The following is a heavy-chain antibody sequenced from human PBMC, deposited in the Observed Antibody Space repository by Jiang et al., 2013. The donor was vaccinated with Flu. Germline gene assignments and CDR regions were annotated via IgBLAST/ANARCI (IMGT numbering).Heavy chain of an antibody. Sequence: QLLESGGGFVKPGGSLRLSCAASGFTFSHAWMNWVRQAPGKGLEWVGRIKSYAVGGTTDYAAPVKGRFTISRDDSKTTLYLHMSGLKVEDTAVYYCTTGWGMDWPHDGYWGQGTLVTVSS. D-gene: IGHD2-8*02. J-gene: IGHJ4*02. CDR2: IKSYAVGGTT. CDR1: GFTFSHAW. CDR3: TTGWGMDWPHDGY. V-gene: IGHV3-15*07.